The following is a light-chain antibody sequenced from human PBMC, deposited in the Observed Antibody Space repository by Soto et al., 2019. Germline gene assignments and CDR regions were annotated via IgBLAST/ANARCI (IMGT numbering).Light chain of an antibody. V-gene: IGKV3-20*01. CDR3: QQYGSSPWT. J-gene: IGKJ1*01. CDR1: QSVSSD. Sequence: EIVMTQSPATLSVSPGERATLSCRASQSVSSDLAWYQQKPGQAPRLLIYDAFYRATDIPPRFSGSGSGTDVTITISRLEPEDFEVYDGQQYGSSPWTFGQGTKVDIK. CDR2: DAF.